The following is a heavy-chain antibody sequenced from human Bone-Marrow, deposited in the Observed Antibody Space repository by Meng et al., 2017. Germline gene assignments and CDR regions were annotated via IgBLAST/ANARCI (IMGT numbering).Heavy chain of an antibody. CDR2: IIPIFGTA. D-gene: IGHD1-26*01. V-gene: IGHV1-69*13. CDR3: ARDLERWEPRGFDY. CDR1: GGTFSSYA. J-gene: IGHJ4*02. Sequence: SVKVSCKASGGTFSSYAISWVRQAPGQGLEWMGGIIPIFGTANYAQKFQGRVTITADESTSTAYMELSSLRSEDTAVYYCARDLERWEPRGFDYWGQGTLVTVSS.